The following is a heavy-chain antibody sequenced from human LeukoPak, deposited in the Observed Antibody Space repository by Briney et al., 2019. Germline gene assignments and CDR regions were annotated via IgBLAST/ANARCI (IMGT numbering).Heavy chain of an antibody. CDR2: ISSNGGST. V-gene: IGHV3-64*01. J-gene: IGHJ4*02. Sequence: AGGSLRLSCAASGFTFSSYAMHWVRQAPGKGLEYVSAISSNGGSTYYANSVKGRFTISRDNSKNTLYLQMGSLRAEDMAVYYCAREGEAVAGTVDYWGQGTLVTVSS. CDR1: GFTFSSYA. D-gene: IGHD6-19*01. CDR3: AREGEAVAGTVDY.